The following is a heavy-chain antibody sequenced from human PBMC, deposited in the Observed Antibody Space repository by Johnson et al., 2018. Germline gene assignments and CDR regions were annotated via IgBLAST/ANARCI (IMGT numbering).Heavy chain of an antibody. CDR3: ARNQALLWFGELSKYGMDV. D-gene: IGHD3-10*01. V-gene: IGHV5-51*01. CDR2: IYPGDSDT. Sequence: VQLVESGAEVKKPGESLKISCKDSGYSFTSHWIGWVRQIPGKGLEWMGIIYPGDSDTRYRPSFQGQVTISADKSISTAHPQWSSLKAPDTAMYYRARNQALLWFGELSKYGMDVWGQGTTVTVSS. J-gene: IGHJ6*02. CDR1: GYSFTSHW.